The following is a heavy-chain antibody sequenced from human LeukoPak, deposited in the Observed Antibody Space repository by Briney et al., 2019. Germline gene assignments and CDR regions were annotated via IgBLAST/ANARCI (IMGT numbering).Heavy chain of an antibody. CDR3: ARGATGGYDFWSGYYMSFDY. D-gene: IGHD3-3*01. V-gene: IGHV4-59*01. CDR2: IYYSGST. Sequence: PSETLSLTCTVSGGSISSYYWSGIRQPPGKGLEWIGYIYYSGSTNYNPSLKSRVTISVDTSKNQFSLKLSSVTAADTAVYYCARGATGGYDFWSGYYMSFDYWGQGTLVTVSS. J-gene: IGHJ4*02. CDR1: GGSISSYY.